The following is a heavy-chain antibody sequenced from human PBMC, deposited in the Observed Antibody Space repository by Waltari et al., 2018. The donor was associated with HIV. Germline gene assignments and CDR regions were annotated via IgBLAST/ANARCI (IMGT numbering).Heavy chain of an antibody. Sequence: LVESGGGVVRPGRSLRPSCVASKFTFCAYVLHWVRQAPGKGLEWVAVMAHDGNNRDHSDSVKGRFSISRDNSKNTLYLQMNSLTTEDTAIYYCAKGAVTKGRYTMDTWGQGTTVTVSS. J-gene: IGHJ6*02. V-gene: IGHV3-30*18. CDR3: AKGAVTKGRYTMDT. D-gene: IGHD4-17*01. CDR2: MAHDGNNR. CDR1: KFTFCAYV.